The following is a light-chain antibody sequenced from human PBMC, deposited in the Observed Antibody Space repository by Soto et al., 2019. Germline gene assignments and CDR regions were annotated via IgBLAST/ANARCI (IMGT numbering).Light chain of an antibody. V-gene: IGLV2-8*01. Sequence: QSVLTQPPSASGSPGQSGTISCTGTSSDVGGYNYVSWYQHHPDKAPKLIIYEVYKRPSGVPDRFSGSKSGNTASLTVSGLQAEDEAEYYCSSYAASDSFVVFGGGTQLTVL. CDR3: SSYAASDSFVV. CDR2: EVY. J-gene: IGLJ2*01. CDR1: SSDVGGYNY.